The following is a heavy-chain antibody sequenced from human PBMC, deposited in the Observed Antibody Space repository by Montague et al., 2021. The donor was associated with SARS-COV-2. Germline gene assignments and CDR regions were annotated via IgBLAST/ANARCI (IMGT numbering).Heavy chain of an antibody. J-gene: IGHJ5*01. CDR3: ARDRGRYFDSGSYNWLDS. V-gene: IGHV4-59*01. D-gene: IGHD3-10*01. CDR1: GASIRPED. CDR2: IYYTRNT. Sequence: SETLSLTCSVSGASIRPEDWTCIRQPPSHHLESFGDIYYTRNTKYKPSLKSRVTISVDTSKNQFSLNLKSVTAADTAVYYCARDRGRYFDSGSYNWLDSWGQGTLVTVSS.